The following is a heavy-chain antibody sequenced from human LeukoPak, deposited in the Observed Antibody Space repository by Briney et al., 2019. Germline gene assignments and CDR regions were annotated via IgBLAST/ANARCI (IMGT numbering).Heavy chain of an antibody. Sequence: SQTLSLTCAVYGGSFSGYYSSWIRHPPGKGLEWIGEIKHSGNTNSNPSLKSRVTISVDTSKNQFSLRLSALTAADTAVYYYARKGRYIDWFPTDARFDYWGQGTLVTVSS. V-gene: IGHV4-34*01. CDR1: GGSFSGYY. D-gene: IGHD3-9*01. CDR3: ARKGRYIDWFPTDARFDY. CDR2: IKHSGNT. J-gene: IGHJ4*02.